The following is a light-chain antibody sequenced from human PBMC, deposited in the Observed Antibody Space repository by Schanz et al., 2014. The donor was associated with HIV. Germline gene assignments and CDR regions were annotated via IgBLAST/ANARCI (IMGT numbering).Light chain of an antibody. J-gene: IGKJ4*01. V-gene: IGKV3-11*01. CDR1: QSVSSN. Sequence: EIVLTQSSATLSLSPGERATLSCRASQSVSSNLAWYQQKPGQAPRLLISDASRRATGIPARFSGSGSGTDFTLTISSLEPEDFATYYCQQPASYPLTFGGGTKVEIK. CDR3: QQPASYPLT. CDR2: DAS.